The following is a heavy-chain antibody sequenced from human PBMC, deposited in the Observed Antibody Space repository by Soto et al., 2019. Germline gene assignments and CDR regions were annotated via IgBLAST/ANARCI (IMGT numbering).Heavy chain of an antibody. J-gene: IGHJ5*02. CDR1: GYTFTSYG. V-gene: IGHV1-18*01. CDR2: ISAYNGNT. Sequence: GASVKVSCKASGYTFTSYGISWLRQALGQGLEWMGWISAYNGNTNYAQKLQGRVTMTTDTSTSTAYMELRSLRSDDTAVYYCARDGRRIAVAGDNWFDPWGQGTLVTVSS. CDR3: ARDGRRIAVAGDNWFDP. D-gene: IGHD6-19*01.